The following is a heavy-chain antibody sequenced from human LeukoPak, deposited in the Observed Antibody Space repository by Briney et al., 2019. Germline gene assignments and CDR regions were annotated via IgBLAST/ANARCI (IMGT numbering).Heavy chain of an antibody. CDR1: GYTFTNFV. Sequence: ASVKVSCKASGYTFTNFVISWVRQAPGQGLEWMGWISAYNGNTNYAQILQGRVTMTTDTSTSTAYMELRSLRSDDTAVYYCARDWTVWLSFDIWGQGTMVTVSS. D-gene: IGHD6-19*01. V-gene: IGHV1-18*01. CDR3: ARDWTVWLSFDI. CDR2: ISAYNGNT. J-gene: IGHJ3*02.